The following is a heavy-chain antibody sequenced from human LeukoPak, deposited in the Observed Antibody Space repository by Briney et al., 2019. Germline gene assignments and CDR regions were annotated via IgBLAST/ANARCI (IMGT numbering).Heavy chain of an antibody. CDR3: AGEYDSSGYYYSAFDY. J-gene: IGHJ4*02. CDR2: ISYDGSNK. Sequence: PGWSLRLSCAASGFTFSSYAMHWVRQAPGKGLEWVAVISYDGSNKYYADSVKGRFTISRDNSKNTLYLQMNSLRAEDTAVYYCAGEYDSSGYYYSAFDYWGQGTLVTVSS. CDR1: GFTFSSYA. V-gene: IGHV3-30*04. D-gene: IGHD3-22*01.